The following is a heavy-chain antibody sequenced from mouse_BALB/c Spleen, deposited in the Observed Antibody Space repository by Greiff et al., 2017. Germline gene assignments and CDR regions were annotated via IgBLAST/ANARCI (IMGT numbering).Heavy chain of an antibody. Sequence: EVMLVESGGGLVKPGGSLKLSCAASGFTFSSYTMSWVRQTPEKRLEWVATISSGGGNTYYPDSVKGRFTISRDNAKNNLYLQMSSLRSEDTALYYCASHYYGYWGQGTTLTVSS. CDR2: ISSGGGNT. V-gene: IGHV5-9*03. D-gene: IGHD1-2*01. J-gene: IGHJ2*01. CDR1: GFTFSSYT. CDR3: ASHYYGY.